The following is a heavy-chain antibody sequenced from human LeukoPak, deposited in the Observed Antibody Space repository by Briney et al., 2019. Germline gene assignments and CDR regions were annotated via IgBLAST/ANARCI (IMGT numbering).Heavy chain of an antibody. Sequence: PGRSLRLSCAASGFTFSSYAMPWVRQAPGKGLEWVAVISYDGSNKYYADSVKGRFTISRDNSKNTLYLQMNSLRAEDTAVYYCARDPATQYDFWSGYYLRYFDYWGQGTLVTVSS. V-gene: IGHV3-30-3*01. D-gene: IGHD3-3*01. CDR2: ISYDGSNK. CDR1: GFTFSSYA. CDR3: ARDPATQYDFWSGYYLRYFDY. J-gene: IGHJ4*02.